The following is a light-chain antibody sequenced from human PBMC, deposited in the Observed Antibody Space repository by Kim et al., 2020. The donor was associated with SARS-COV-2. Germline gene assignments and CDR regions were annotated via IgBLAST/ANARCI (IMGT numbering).Light chain of an antibody. CDR2: SVS. CDR1: SSDVGGYNY. CDR3: SSYASSSSYV. V-gene: IGLV2-14*03. J-gene: IGLJ1*01. Sequence: QSALTQPASVSGSPGQSITISCTGTSSDVGGYNYVSWYQQHPGKVPKVIIYSVSNRPAGVSNRFSGSKSANTASLTISGLQAEDEADYYCSSYASSSSYVFGTGTKVTVL.